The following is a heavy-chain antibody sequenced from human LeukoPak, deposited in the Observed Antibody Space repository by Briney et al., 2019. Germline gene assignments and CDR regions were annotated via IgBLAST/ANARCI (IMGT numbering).Heavy chain of an antibody. CDR1: GGSFSGYY. D-gene: IGHD1-1*01. Sequence: PSETLSLTCAVYGGSFSGYYWSWIRQPPGKGLEWIGEINHSGSTNYNPSLKSRVTISVDTSKNQFSLKLSSVTAADTAVYYCARAHRLEPRRTYFDYWGQGTLVTVSS. V-gene: IGHV4-34*01. CDR3: ARAHRLEPRRTYFDY. CDR2: INHSGST. J-gene: IGHJ4*02.